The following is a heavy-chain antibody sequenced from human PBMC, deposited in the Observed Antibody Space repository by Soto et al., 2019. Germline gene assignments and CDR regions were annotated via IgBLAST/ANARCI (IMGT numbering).Heavy chain of an antibody. Sequence: GLGCAWCRFTVEVYVVAGFRQAPGKGLECVGFIRSKAYGETTDYAASVKGRFTISRDDSRNMMYLQMNSLKTEDTAVYYCTTVSTVTTSSSWGQGTLVTVS. D-gene: IGHD4-17*01. V-gene: IGHV3-49*03. CDR3: TTVSTVTTSSS. CDR1: RFTVEVYV. CDR2: IRSKAYGETT. J-gene: IGHJ4*02.